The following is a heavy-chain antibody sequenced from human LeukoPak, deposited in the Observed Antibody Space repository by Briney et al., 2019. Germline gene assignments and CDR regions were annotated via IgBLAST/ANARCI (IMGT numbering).Heavy chain of an antibody. CDR2: ISYDGSNK. D-gene: IGHD5-18*01. CDR3: ARSPKYSYYFDY. V-gene: IGHV3-30*04. CDR1: GFTFSSYA. Sequence: QPGRSLRLSCAASGFTFSSYAMHWVRQAPGKGLEWVAVISYDGSNKYYADSVKGRFTISRDNSKNTLYLQMNSLRADDTAVYYCARSPKYSYYFDYWGQGTLVTVSS. J-gene: IGHJ4*02.